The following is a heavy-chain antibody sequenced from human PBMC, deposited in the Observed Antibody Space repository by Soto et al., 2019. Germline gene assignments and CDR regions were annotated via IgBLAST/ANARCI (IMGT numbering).Heavy chain of an antibody. D-gene: IGHD6-13*01. J-gene: IGHJ6*02. CDR3: ARAAAGTYYYGMDV. Sequence: QLVESGGALVQPGGSLRLSCAASGFTFSTYEMNWVRQALGKGLEWVAYISSRGTTTYYADSMKGRFTISRDNAKNSLYLQMNSLRAEDTAVYYCARAAAGTYYYGMDVWGQGTTVTVSS. V-gene: IGHV3-48*03. CDR1: GFTFSTYE. CDR2: ISSRGTTT.